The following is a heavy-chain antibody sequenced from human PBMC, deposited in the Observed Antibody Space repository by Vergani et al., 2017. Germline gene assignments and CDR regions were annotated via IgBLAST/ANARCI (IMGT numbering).Heavy chain of an antibody. D-gene: IGHD4-17*01. CDR2: IYPGDSDT. CDR1: GYTFSNYY. Sequence: VQVVQSGAEVKKSGASVKVSCKTSGYTFSNYYMHCVRQMPGKGLEWMGIIYPGDSDTRYSPSFQGQVTISADKSISTAYLLWSSLKASDTAMYYCARHSTVTTRNWFDPWGQGTLVTVSS. CDR3: ARHSTVTTRNWFDP. V-gene: IGHV5-51*01. J-gene: IGHJ5*02.